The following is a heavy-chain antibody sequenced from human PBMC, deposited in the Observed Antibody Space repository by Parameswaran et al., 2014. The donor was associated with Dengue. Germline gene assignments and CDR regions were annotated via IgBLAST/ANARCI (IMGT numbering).Heavy chain of an antibody. V-gene: IGHV3-33*01. CDR2: IWYDGSNK. D-gene: IGHD1-7*01. CDR3: ARDPGWLELRSDYFDY. Sequence: VRQAPGKGLEWVAVIWYDGSNKYYADSVKGRFTISRDNSKNTLYLQMNSLRAEDTAVYYCARDPGWLELRSDYFDYWGQGTLVTVSS. J-gene: IGHJ4*02.